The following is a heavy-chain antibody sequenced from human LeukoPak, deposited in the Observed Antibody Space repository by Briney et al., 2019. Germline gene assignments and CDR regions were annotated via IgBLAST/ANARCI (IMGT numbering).Heavy chain of an antibody. CDR2: ISSSGDNT. Sequence: GGSLRLSCVASGFTYSSYAMTWVRQAPGKGLEWVSLISSSGDNTYYADSVEGRFTISRDNSKNTLYLQMNSLRAEDTAIYYCAKVEWPDAFSIWGQGTMVTVSS. J-gene: IGHJ3*02. V-gene: IGHV3-23*01. CDR1: GFTYSSYA. D-gene: IGHD3-3*01. CDR3: AKVEWPDAFSI.